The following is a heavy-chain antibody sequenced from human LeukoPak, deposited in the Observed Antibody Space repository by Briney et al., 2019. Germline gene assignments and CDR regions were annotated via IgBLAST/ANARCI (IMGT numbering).Heavy chain of an antibody. CDR1: GFTFSNYA. J-gene: IGHJ4*02. Sequence: GGSLRLSCAASGFTFSNYAMSWVRQAPGKGLEWVSAVSGSGVSTYYAASVKGRFTISRDNSKNTLYLQMNSLRAEDTAVYYCAKDHGDFFDYWGQGTLVTVSS. CDR2: VSGSGVST. CDR3: AKDHGDFFDY. D-gene: IGHD3-3*01. V-gene: IGHV3-23*01.